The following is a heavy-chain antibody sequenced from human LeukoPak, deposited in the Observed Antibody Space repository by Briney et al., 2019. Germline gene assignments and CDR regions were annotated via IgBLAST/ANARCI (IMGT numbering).Heavy chain of an antibody. V-gene: IGHV1-8*01. D-gene: IGHD4-17*01. J-gene: IGHJ4*02. CDR1: GYTFTSYD. CDR2: MNPNSGNT. Sequence: ASVKVSCKASGYTFTSYDINWVRQATGQGLEWMGWMNPNSGNTCYAQKFQGRVTMTRDASISTVYLELSRLRSDDTAVYYCAREVYGDSSFDYWGQGTLATVSS. CDR3: AREVYGDSSFDY.